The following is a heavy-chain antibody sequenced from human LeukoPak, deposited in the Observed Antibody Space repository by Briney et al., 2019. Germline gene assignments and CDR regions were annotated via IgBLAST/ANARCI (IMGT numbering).Heavy chain of an antibody. V-gene: IGHV1-2*06. Sequence: ASVKVSCKASGYTFTSYYMHWVRQAPGQGLEWMGLINPTGGSTGYAQKFQGRVTMTRDTSISTAYMELSRLGSDDTAVYYCARAGGNWGQIDYWGQGTLVTVSS. D-gene: IGHD7-27*01. CDR3: ARAGGNWGQIDY. J-gene: IGHJ4*02. CDR1: GYTFTSYY. CDR2: INPTGGST.